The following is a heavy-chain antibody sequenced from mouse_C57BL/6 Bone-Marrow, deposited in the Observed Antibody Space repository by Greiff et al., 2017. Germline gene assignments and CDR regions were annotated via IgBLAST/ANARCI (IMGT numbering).Heavy chain of an antibody. CDR2: INPNHGGT. V-gene: IGHV1-18*01. D-gene: IGHD2-10*01. CDR3: ARRTSYPGVAY. J-gene: IGHJ3*01. CDR1: GYTFTDYN. Sequence: EVQLQQSGPELVKPGASVKIPCKASGYTFTDYNMDWVKQSHGKSLEWIGDINPNHGGTIYTQKFKGKATLTVDKSSSTAYMELRSLTSEDTAVYYCARRTSYPGVAYWGQGTLVTVSA.